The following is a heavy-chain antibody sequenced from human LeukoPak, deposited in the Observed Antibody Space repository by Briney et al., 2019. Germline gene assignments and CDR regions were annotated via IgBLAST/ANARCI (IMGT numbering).Heavy chain of an antibody. CDR3: ARDRRLTVGDFDY. Sequence: GGSLRLSCAASGFTFSSYTMNWVRQAPGKGLEWVSYISSSSSTIYYADSVKGRFTISRDNAKNSLYLQMNSLRAEDTAVYYCARDRRLTVGDFDYWGQGTLVTVSS. D-gene: IGHD4-23*01. CDR1: GFTFSSYT. V-gene: IGHV3-48*01. CDR2: ISSSSSTI. J-gene: IGHJ4*02.